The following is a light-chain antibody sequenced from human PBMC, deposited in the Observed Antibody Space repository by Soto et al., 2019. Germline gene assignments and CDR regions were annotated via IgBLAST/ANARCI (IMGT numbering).Light chain of an antibody. Sequence: QPVLTQSPSASASLGASVKLTCTLSSGHSSYAIAWHQQQPEKGPRSLMKLNSDGSHSKGDGIPDRFSGSSSGAERYLTISSLQSEDEADYYCQTWGTGIWVFGGGTKVTVL. J-gene: IGLJ3*02. CDR1: SGHSSYA. V-gene: IGLV4-69*01. CDR2: LNSDGSH. CDR3: QTWGTGIWV.